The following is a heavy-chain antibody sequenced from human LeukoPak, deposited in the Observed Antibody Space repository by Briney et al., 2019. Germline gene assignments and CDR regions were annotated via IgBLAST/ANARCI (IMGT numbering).Heavy chain of an antibody. CDR2: IYYSGST. CDR1: GGSISSGDYY. Sequence: PSETLSLTCTVSGGSISSGDYYWSWIRQPPGKGLEWIGYIYYSGSTYYNPSLKSRVTISVDTSKNQFSLKLSSVTAADTAVYYWARDLLNEGNHLDYWGQGTLVTVSS. J-gene: IGHJ4*02. V-gene: IGHV4-30-4*01. CDR3: ARDLLNEGNHLDY. D-gene: IGHD4-23*01.